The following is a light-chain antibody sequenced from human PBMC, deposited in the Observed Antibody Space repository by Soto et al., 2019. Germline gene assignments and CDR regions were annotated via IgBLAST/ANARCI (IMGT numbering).Light chain of an antibody. Sequence: NFMLTQPHSVSESPGKTVTISCTRSSGSIASNYVQWYQQRPGSAPTTVIYEDNQRPSGVPDRFSGSIDSSSNSASLTISGLKTEDEADYYCHSYDSSKEVFGGGTKLTVL. CDR3: HSYDSSKEV. V-gene: IGLV6-57*03. J-gene: IGLJ3*02. CDR2: EDN. CDR1: SGSIASNY.